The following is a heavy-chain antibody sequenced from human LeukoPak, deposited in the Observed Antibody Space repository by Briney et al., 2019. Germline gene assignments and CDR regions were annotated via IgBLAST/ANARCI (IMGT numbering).Heavy chain of an antibody. J-gene: IGHJ3*01. CDR1: GGSISSFY. CDR2: VFYSGNT. Sequence: PETLCLTCTVSGGSISSFYWNWIRQPPGKGLEWVGYVFYSGNTNYNPSLGSRVTISEDTSKNQFSLNLNSLTAADTAVYYCARGLPGRDAFDVWGKGTGVPLSS. CDR3: ARGLPGRDAFDV. D-gene: IGHD3-16*01. V-gene: IGHV4-59*13.